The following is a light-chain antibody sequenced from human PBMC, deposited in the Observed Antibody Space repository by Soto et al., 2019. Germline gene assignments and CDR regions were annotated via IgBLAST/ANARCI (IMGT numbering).Light chain of an antibody. CDR2: DAS. CDR3: QKYGSYPWA. Sequence: DIRLTQSPSTLSAAVGDRVTITCRASQSIAIWLAWYHQKPGKAPKALIYDASRLESGVPSRFSGSGFGTEFTLTISSLQPDDFATYYCQKYGSYPWAFGQGTRVEV. CDR1: QSIAIW. J-gene: IGKJ1*01. V-gene: IGKV1-5*01.